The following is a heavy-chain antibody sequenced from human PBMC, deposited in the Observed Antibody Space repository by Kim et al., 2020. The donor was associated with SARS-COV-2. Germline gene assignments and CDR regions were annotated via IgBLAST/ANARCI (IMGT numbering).Heavy chain of an antibody. D-gene: IGHD5-18*01. CDR3: ARVRAMATYFDY. Sequence: SYAQKCQGRVTITRDTSTSTVYMGLSSLRSEDTAVYYGARVRAMATYFDYWGQGTLVTVSS. J-gene: IGHJ4*02. V-gene: IGHV1-46*01.